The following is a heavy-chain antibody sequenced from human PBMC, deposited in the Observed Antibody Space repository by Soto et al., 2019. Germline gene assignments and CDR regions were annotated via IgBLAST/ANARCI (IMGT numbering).Heavy chain of an antibody. Sequence: RESLKISCQGSGYRFSSYWIAWVRQMPGKGLEWMGIIYPGDSDTIYSPSFQGQVTFSVDKSTSTAYLQWSSLKASDTAMYYCARQGSNGAYYYYGMDVWGQGTTVTV. V-gene: IGHV5-51*01. CDR2: IYPGDSDT. D-gene: IGHD2-8*01. CDR3: ARQGSNGAYYYYGMDV. CDR1: GYRFSSYW. J-gene: IGHJ6*02.